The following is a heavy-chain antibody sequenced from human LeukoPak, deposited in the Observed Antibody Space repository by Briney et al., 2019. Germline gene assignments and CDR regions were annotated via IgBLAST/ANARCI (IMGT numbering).Heavy chain of an antibody. CDR3: ARDRRDYGSGSYYDY. J-gene: IGHJ4*02. CDR1: GFTFSDYY. V-gene: IGHV3-11*01. D-gene: IGHD3-10*01. Sequence: PGGSLRLSCAASGFTFSDYYMSWIRQAPGKGLGWVSYISSSGSTIYYADSVKGRFTISRDNAKNSLYLQMNSLRAEDTAAYYCARDRRDYGSGSYYDYWGQGTLVTVSS. CDR2: ISSSGSTI.